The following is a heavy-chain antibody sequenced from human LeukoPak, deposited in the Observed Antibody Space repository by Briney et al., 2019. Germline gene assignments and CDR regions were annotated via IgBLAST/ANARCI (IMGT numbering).Heavy chain of an antibody. CDR3: AKQISRGDYVSSFDY. CDR2: IWYDGSNK. J-gene: IGHJ4*02. V-gene: IGHV3-33*06. Sequence: GGSLRLSCAASGFTFSSYGMLWVRQAPGKGLEWVAVIWYDGSNKYYADSVKGRFTISRDNSKNTLYLQMNSLRAEDTAVYYCAKQISRGDYVSSFDYWGQGTLVTVSS. D-gene: IGHD4-17*01. CDR1: GFTFSSYG.